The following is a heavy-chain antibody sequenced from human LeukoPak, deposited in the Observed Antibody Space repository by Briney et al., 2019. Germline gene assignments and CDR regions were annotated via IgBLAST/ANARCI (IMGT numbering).Heavy chain of an antibody. CDR2: ISYDGSNK. CDR3: AKVRYLPSSRWLDY. Sequence: PGGSLRLSCAASGFTFSNYAFHWVRQAPGKGLEWVAVISYDGSNKYYADSVKGRFTISRDNSKNTLYLQMNSLRAEDTAVYYCAKVRYLPSSRWLDYWGQGTLVTVSS. V-gene: IGHV3-30-3*01. CDR1: GFTFSNYA. J-gene: IGHJ4*02. D-gene: IGHD3-22*01.